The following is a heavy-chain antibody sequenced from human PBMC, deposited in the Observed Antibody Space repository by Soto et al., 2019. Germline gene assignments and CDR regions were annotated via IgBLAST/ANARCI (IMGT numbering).Heavy chain of an antibody. CDR2: IYYSGST. V-gene: IGHV4-59*01. Sequence: QVQLQESGPGLVKPSETLSLTCTVSGGSINNFYWNWIRQPPGKGLEWIGYIYYSGSTNYNPSLKSXXTFSVDTSKNQFSLKLTSVTAADTAVYYCARDKHGDNSFEYWGQGILVTVSS. CDR1: GGSINNFY. D-gene: IGHD4-17*01. CDR3: ARDKHGDNSFEY. J-gene: IGHJ4*02.